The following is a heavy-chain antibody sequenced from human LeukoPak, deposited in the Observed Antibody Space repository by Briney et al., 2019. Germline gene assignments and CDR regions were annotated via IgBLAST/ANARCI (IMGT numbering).Heavy chain of an antibody. Sequence: GGSLRLSCAASGFTFSSYSMNWVRQAPGKGLEWVSYISSSSSTIYYADSVKGRFTISRDNAKNSLYLQMNSLRAEDTAVYYCAKDRPEWLLSYYGMDVWGQGTTVTVSS. D-gene: IGHD3-3*01. CDR3: AKDRPEWLLSYYGMDV. CDR1: GFTFSSYS. CDR2: ISSSSSTI. V-gene: IGHV3-48*01. J-gene: IGHJ6*02.